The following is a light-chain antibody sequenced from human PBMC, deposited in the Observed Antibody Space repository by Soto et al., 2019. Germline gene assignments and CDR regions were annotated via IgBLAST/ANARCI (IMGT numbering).Light chain of an antibody. V-gene: IGKV4-1*01. Sequence: DIVMTQSPDSLAVSLGERATINCKSSQSVLYSSNNKNYLAWYQQKPGQPPKLLIYWASTRESGVPDRFSGSESGTDLTLTISSLKAEDVAVYYCQQYYSTPITFGQGTRLEIK. CDR2: WAS. J-gene: IGKJ5*01. CDR1: QSVLYSSNNKNY. CDR3: QQYYSTPIT.